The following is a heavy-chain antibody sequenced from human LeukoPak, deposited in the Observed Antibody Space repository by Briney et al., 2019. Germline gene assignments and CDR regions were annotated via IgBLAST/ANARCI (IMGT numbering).Heavy chain of an antibody. CDR2: IIPIFGTA. CDR3: ATRLRDYYGSGSRPFDD. J-gene: IGHJ4*02. V-gene: IGHV1-69*13. D-gene: IGHD3-10*01. CDR1: GGTFSRYA. Sequence: GASVKVSCNASGGTFSRYAINWLRQAPGQGLEWMGGIIPIFGTANYAQKFQGRVTITADESTSTAYMDLSSLKSEDTAVYYCATRLRDYYGSGSRPFDDWGQGTLVTVSS.